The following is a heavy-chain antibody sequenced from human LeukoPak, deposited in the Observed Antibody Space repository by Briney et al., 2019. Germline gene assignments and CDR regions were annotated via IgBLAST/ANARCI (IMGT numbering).Heavy chain of an antibody. V-gene: IGHV1-18*01. CDR1: GYTFTSYG. CDR3: ARWSYSSDWYFGTFDI. CDR2: ISPYNGNT. D-gene: IGHD6-19*01. J-gene: IGHJ3*02. Sequence: ASVKVSCKASGYTFTSYGISWLRQAPGQGQAPGQGLEYMGWISPYNGNTNYAQKLQGRVTMTTDTSTRTAYMELRSLRSGDTAVYYCARWSYSSDWYFGTFDIWGQGTTVTISS.